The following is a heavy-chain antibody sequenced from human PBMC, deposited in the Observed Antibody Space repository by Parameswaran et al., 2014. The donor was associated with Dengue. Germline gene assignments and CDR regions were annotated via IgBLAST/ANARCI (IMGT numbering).Heavy chain of an antibody. V-gene: IGHV1-69*01. Sequence: SWVRQAPGQGLEWMGGIIPIFGTANYAQKFQGRVTITADESTSTAYMELSSLRSEDTAVYYCADGVASGGLYYMDVWGKGTTVTVSS. CDR3: ADGVASGGLYYMDV. J-gene: IGHJ6*03. CDR2: IIPIFGTA. D-gene: IGHD2-8*02.